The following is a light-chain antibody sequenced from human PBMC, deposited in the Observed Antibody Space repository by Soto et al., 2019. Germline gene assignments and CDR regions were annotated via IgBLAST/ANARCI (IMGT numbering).Light chain of an antibody. CDR3: QHYAAAPIT. Sequence: EIVLTQSPGTLSLSPGERATLSCRASQSVSSSFLGWYQQKHGQAPRLLIHGASSRATGIPDRFSGSGSGTDFTLTISRVEPEDFAVYYCQHYAAAPITFGQGTRLDI. J-gene: IGKJ5*01. CDR1: QSVSSSF. CDR2: GAS. V-gene: IGKV3-20*01.